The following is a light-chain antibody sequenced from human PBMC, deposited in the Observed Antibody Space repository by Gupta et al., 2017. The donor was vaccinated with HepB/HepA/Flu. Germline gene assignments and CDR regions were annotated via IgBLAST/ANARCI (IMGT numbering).Light chain of an antibody. CDR3: QQDNTYLGT. Sequence: DSQMTQSPSILSASVGDRVTITCRASQSVGTWLAWYQQKPGKAPKVLIYEASKLRSGVPSRFSGSGSGTEFTLTISSLQPDDFATYYCQQDNTYLGTFGQGTKVEIK. CDR1: QSVGTW. CDR2: EAS. V-gene: IGKV1-5*03. J-gene: IGKJ1*01.